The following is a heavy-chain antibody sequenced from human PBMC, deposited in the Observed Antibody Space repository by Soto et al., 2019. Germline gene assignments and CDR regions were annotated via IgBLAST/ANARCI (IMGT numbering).Heavy chain of an antibody. J-gene: IGHJ4*02. CDR3: ARVPQGYSYGSPKNYYFDY. CDR2: IIPIFGTA. CDR1: GGTFSSYS. D-gene: IGHD5-18*01. V-gene: IGHV1-69*06. Sequence: SVKVSCKASGGTFSSYSISWVRQAPGQGLEWMGGIIPIFGTANYAQKFQGRVTITADKSTSTAYMELSSLRSEDTAVYYCARVPQGYSYGSPKNYYFDYWGQGTLVTVSS.